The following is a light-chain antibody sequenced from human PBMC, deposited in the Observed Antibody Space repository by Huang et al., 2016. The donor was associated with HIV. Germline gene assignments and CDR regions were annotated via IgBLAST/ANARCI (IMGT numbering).Light chain of an antibody. J-gene: IGKJ1*01. CDR1: QSVSRK. Sequence: EVVMTQSPATLSVSPGKRATLSCRASQSVSRKLAWYQQKPGHAPRLLIYDASTRATDIPAKFSGGGSGTEFTLNISSVQSEDFAIYYCQQYDKWPPWTFGQGTKVELK. V-gene: IGKV3-15*01. CDR3: QQYDKWPPWT. CDR2: DAS.